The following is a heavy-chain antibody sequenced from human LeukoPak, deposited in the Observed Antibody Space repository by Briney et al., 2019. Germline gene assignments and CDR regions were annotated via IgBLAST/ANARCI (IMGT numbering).Heavy chain of an antibody. Sequence: PSETLSLTCAVYGGSFSGYYWSWIRQPPGKGLEWIGEINHGGSTNYNPSLKSRVTISVDTSKNQFSLKLSSVTAADTAVYYCARSPRLLWFGTASWFDPWGQGTLVTVSS. CDR1: GGSFSGYY. CDR2: INHGGST. D-gene: IGHD3-10*01. V-gene: IGHV4-34*01. CDR3: ARSPRLLWFGTASWFDP. J-gene: IGHJ5*02.